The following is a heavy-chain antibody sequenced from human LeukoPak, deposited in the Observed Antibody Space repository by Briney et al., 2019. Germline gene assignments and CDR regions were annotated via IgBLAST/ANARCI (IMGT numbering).Heavy chain of an antibody. D-gene: IGHD3-22*01. V-gene: IGHV3-74*03. Sequence: GGSLRLSCVASGFTFDDYGMTWVRQVPGKGLVWVSRITNDASSTAYADSVKGRFIISRDNAKNTLFLQMNSLRAEDTAVYYCARGQYDRSPFLQHWGQGTLVTVSS. CDR2: ITNDASST. CDR3: ARGQYDRSPFLQH. CDR1: GFTFDDYG. J-gene: IGHJ1*01.